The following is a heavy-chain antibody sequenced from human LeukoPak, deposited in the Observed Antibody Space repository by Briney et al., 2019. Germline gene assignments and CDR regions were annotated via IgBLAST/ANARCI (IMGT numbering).Heavy chain of an antibody. J-gene: IGHJ4*02. CDR2: ISGSGVST. Sequence: RSGGSLRLSCAASGFTFSSYAMHWVRQAPGKGLEWVSAISGSGVSTYYADSVKGRFTISRDNSKNTLYLQMNSLRAEDTAVYYCAKEYGYTYGEFDYWGQGTLVTVSS. V-gene: IGHV3-23*01. CDR1: GFTFSSYA. CDR3: AKEYGYTYGEFDY. D-gene: IGHD5-18*01.